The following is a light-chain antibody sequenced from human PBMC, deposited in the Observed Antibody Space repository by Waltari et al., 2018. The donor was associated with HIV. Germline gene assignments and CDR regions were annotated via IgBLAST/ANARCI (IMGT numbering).Light chain of an antibody. CDR2: GNS. Sequence: QSVLTQPPSASGTPGQRVTISCSGSNSNLGSNTVNWYQQLPGTAPKLLIYGNSQRPSGVPDQSPGSKSGPSASLASSGLQSDDEAHYYCAAWEDSLSVYVFATGTKVTVL. J-gene: IGLJ1*01. CDR1: NSNLGSNT. CDR3: AAWEDSLSVYV. V-gene: IGLV1-44*01.